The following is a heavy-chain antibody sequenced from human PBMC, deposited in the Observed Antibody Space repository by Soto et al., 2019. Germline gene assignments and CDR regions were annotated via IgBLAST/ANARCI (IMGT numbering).Heavy chain of an antibody. CDR1: GYTFTSYA. V-gene: IGHV1-3*01. D-gene: IGHD6-13*01. CDR3: ARVWAPGGIAAAGTGSDY. Sequence: ASVKVSCKASGYTFTSYAMHWVRQAPGQRLEWMGWINAGNGNTKYSQKFQGRVTITRDTSASTAYMELSSLRSEDTAVYYCARVWAPGGIAAAGTGSDYWGQGTLVTVSS. CDR2: INAGNGNT. J-gene: IGHJ4*02.